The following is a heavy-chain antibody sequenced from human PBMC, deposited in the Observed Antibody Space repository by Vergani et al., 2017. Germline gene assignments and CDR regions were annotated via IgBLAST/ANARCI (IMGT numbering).Heavy chain of an antibody. V-gene: IGHV3-30*02. CDR2: IRSDESRR. J-gene: IGHJ4*02. CDR1: GFTFNSYG. CDR3: AKEGGGYCSGGTFYPEY. D-gene: IGHD2-15*01. Sequence: QVQLVESGGGVVQPGGSLRLSCAASGFTFNSYGMHWVRQAPGKGLEWVASIRSDESRRYYGDSMEGPFTISRDNSKNTLYLQMKSLRPEDTAVYYCAKEGGGYCSGGTFYPEYCGQGTLVIVSS.